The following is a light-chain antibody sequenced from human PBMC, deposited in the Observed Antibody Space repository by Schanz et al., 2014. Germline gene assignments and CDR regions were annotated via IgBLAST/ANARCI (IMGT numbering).Light chain of an antibody. J-gene: IGLJ1*01. V-gene: IGLV2-11*01. CDR3: QSYDGSLSHYV. CDR2: DVS. CDR1: SSDVGGYNY. Sequence: QSALIQPPSVSGSPGQSITISCTGTSSDVGGYNYVSWYQQHPGKAPKLMIYDVSNRPSGVPDRFSGSKSGTSASLAISGLQSEDEADYYCQSYDGSLSHYVFGTGTKLTVL.